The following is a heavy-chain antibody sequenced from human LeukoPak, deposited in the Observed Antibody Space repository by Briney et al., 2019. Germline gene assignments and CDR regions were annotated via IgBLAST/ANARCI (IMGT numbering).Heavy chain of an antibody. CDR1: GFTFSGYS. Sequence: GGSLRPSCAASGFTFSGYSMNWVRQAPGKGLEWVSSISSRSSYIYYSDSVKGRFTISRDNAKSSLYLQMISLRAEDTAVYYCARDFRAVAESYYYYYMDVWGKGTTVTVSS. CDR2: ISSRSSYI. D-gene: IGHD6-19*01. CDR3: ARDFRAVAESYYYYYMDV. V-gene: IGHV3-21*01. J-gene: IGHJ6*03.